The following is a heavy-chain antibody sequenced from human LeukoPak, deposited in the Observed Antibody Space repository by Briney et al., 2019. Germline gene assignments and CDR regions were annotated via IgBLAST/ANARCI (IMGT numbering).Heavy chain of an antibody. V-gene: IGHV3-7*01. CDR1: GFTFSSYW. J-gene: IGHJ4*02. CDR3: ARYKMVAAKGLDIKYFDY. Sequence: PGGSLRLSCAASGFTFSSYWMSWVRQAPGKGLEWVANIKQDGSEKYYVDPVKGRFTISRDNAKNSLYLQMNSLRAEDTAVYYCARYKMVAAKGLDIKYFDYWGQGTLVTVSS. D-gene: IGHD2-15*01. CDR2: IKQDGSEK.